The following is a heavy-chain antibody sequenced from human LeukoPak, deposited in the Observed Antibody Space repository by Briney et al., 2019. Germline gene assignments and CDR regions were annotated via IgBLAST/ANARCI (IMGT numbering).Heavy chain of an antibody. D-gene: IGHD4-23*01. V-gene: IGHV3-66*01. CDR1: GFTVSSNY. CDR2: IYSGGST. J-gene: IGHJ4*02. Sequence: GGSLRLSCAASGFTVSSNYMSWVRQAPGKGLEWVSGIYSGGSTYYADSVKGRFTISRDNSKNTLYLQMNSLRAEDTAVYYCATPRGTVATGAVYWGQGTLVTVSS. CDR3: ATPRGTVATGAVY.